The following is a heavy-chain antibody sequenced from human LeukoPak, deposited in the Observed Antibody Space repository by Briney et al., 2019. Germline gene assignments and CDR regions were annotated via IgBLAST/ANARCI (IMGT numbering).Heavy chain of an antibody. J-gene: IGHJ4*02. CDR3: ARVAGYDPEEYFDY. CDR2: INPNSGGI. D-gene: IGHD5-12*01. Sequence: ASVTVSCKASGYTFTRYYIHWVRQAPGQGLEWMGWINPNSGGIQYAQKFQGRVTMTRDTSTSTAYMELSRLRSDDTAIYYCARVAGYDPEEYFDYWGQGSLVIVSS. V-gene: IGHV1-2*02. CDR1: GYTFTRYY.